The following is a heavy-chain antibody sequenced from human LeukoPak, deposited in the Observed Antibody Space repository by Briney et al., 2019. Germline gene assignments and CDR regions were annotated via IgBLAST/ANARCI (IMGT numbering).Heavy chain of an antibody. CDR1: GGSFSGYY. CDR2: INHSGST. D-gene: IGHD1-26*01. CDR3: ARHIPNPIVGATGLLDY. V-gene: IGHV4-34*01. J-gene: IGHJ4*02. Sequence: SSETLSLTCAVYGGSFSGYYWSWIRQPPGKGLEWIGEINHSGSTNYNPSLKSRVTISVDTSKNQFSLKLSSVTAADTAVYYCARHIPNPIVGATGLLDYWGQGTLVTVSS.